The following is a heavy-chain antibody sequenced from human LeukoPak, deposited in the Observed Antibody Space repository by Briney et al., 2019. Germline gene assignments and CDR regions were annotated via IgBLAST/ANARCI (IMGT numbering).Heavy chain of an antibody. D-gene: IGHD6-19*01. V-gene: IGHV4-59*01. CDR3: ARSSGWYGGLVY. J-gene: IGHJ4*02. CDR1: GGSISSYY. CDR2: IYYSGST. Sequence: SETLSLTCTVSGGSISSYYWSWIRQPPGKGQEWIGYIYYSGSTNYNPSLKSRVTISVDTSKNQFSLKLSSVTAADTAVYYCARSSGWYGGLVYWGQGTLVTVSS.